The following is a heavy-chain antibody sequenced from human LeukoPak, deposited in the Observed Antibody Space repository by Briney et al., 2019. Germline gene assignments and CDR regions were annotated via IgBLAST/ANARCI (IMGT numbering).Heavy chain of an antibody. Sequence: GESLKISCHGFGYSFSNYWITWVRQLPGKGLEWMGRIDPRDSQTNYSPSFQGHITISSDSSITTAYLEWSSLTVSDTATYYCARYGSGPDSWGQGTLVIVSS. CDR1: GYSFSNYW. CDR2: IDPRDSQT. J-gene: IGHJ4*02. D-gene: IGHD3-10*01. CDR3: ARYGSGPDS. V-gene: IGHV5-10-1*01.